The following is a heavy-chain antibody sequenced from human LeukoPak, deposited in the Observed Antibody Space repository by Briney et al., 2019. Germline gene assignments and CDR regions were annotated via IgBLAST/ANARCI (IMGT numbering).Heavy chain of an antibody. D-gene: IGHD1-1*01. CDR2: MNPNSGNT. CDR1: GYTFTSYD. V-gene: IGHV1-8*01. CDR3: ARSRSWNRDAFDI. Sequence: ASVKVSCKASGYTFTSYDINWVRQATGQGLEWMGWMNPNSGNTGYAQKFQGRVTMTRNTSISTAYMELSSLRSEDTAVYYCARSRSWNRDAFDIWGQGTVVTVSS. J-gene: IGHJ3*02.